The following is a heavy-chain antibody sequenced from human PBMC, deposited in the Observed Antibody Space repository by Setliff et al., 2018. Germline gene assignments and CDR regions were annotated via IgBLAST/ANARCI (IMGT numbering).Heavy chain of an antibody. CDR3: ASSGSYRSPSYYFDY. V-gene: IGHV3-30-3*01. Sequence: LRLSCAASGFTFSSYAMHWVRQAPGKGLEWVAVISYDGSNKYYADSVKGRFTISRDNSKNTLYLQMNSLRAEDTAVYYCASSGSYRSPSYYFDYWGQGTLVTVSS. D-gene: IGHD3-10*01. CDR2: ISYDGSNK. J-gene: IGHJ4*02. CDR1: GFTFSSYA.